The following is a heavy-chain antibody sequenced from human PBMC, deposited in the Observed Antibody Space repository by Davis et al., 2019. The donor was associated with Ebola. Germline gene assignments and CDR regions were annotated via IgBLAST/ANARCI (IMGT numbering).Heavy chain of an antibody. Sequence: AASVKVSCKASGGTFSSYAISWVRQAPGQGLEWMGGIIPIFGTANYAQKFQGRVTITADESTSTAYMELSSLRSEDTAVYYCARGGGAVQFLEWLNYWGQGTLVTVSS. J-gene: IGHJ4*02. CDR1: GGTFSSYA. CDR3: ARGGGAVQFLEWLNY. CDR2: IIPIFGTA. D-gene: IGHD3-3*01. V-gene: IGHV1-69*13.